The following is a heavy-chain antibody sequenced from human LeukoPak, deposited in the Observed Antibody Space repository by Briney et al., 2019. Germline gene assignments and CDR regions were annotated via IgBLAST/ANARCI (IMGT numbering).Heavy chain of an antibody. D-gene: IGHD3-10*01. Sequence: SETLSLTCTVSGGSISSSSYYWGWIRQPPGKGLEWIGSIYYSGSTYYNPSLKSRVTISVDTSKNQFSLKLSSVTAADTAVYYCASPNYYGSGSRYFDYWGQGTLVTVSS. J-gene: IGHJ4*02. CDR2: IYYSGST. CDR3: ASPNYYGSGSRYFDY. V-gene: IGHV4-39*01. CDR1: GGSISSSSYY.